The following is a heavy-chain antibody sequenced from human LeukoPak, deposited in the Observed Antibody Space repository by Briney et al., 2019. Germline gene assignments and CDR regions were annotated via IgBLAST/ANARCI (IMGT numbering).Heavy chain of an antibody. J-gene: IGHJ5*02. CDR3: ARDFLSWRLNIVATGRIVGAYWFDP. CDR1: GYTFTGYY. V-gene: IGHV1-2*02. Sequence: GESLKISCKGSGYTFTGYYIHWVRQAPGQGLEWMGWINPNSGGTNYAQKFQGRVTMTRDTSISTAYMELSRLRSDDTAVYYCARDFLSWRLNIVATGRIVGAYWFDPWGQGTLVTVSS. D-gene: IGHD1-26*01. CDR2: INPNSGGT.